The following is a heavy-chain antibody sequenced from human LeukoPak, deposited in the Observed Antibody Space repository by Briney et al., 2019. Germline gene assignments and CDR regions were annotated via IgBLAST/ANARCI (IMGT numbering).Heavy chain of an antibody. CDR1: GFTFSSYS. CDR2: ISSSSSTI. Sequence: PGGSLRLSCAASGFTFSSYSMNWVRQAPGKGLEWVSYISSSSSTIYYADSVKGRFTISRDNAKNSLNLKMNSLRDEDTAVYYCARDCVYHDYSPEGLCYGMDVWGQGTTVTVSS. J-gene: IGHJ6*02. V-gene: IGHV3-48*02. D-gene: IGHD3-16*01. CDR3: ARDCVYHDYSPEGLCYGMDV.